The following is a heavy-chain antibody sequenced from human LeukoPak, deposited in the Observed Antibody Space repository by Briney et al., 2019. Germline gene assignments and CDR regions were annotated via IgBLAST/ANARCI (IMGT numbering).Heavy chain of an antibody. Sequence: GGSLRLSCAASGFTFSSYAMSWVRQAPGKGLEWVSAISGSGGSTYYADSVKGRFTISRDNSKNTLYLQMNSLRAEDTAVYYCAQCSSGWYVPPSFDYWGQGTLVTVSS. CDR3: AQCSSGWYVPPSFDY. CDR2: ISGSGGST. J-gene: IGHJ4*02. D-gene: IGHD6-19*01. V-gene: IGHV3-23*01. CDR1: GFTFSSYA.